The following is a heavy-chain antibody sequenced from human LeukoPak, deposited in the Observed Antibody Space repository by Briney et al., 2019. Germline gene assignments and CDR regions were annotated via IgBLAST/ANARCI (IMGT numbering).Heavy chain of an antibody. Sequence: GGSLRLSCTVSGLTFSDAWMSWVRQAPGKGLEWVAFIRYDGSNKYYADSVKGRFTISRDNSKNTLYLQMNSLRAEDTAVYDCAKDYRVEYSGSFDFWGQGTLVTVSS. D-gene: IGHD1-26*01. CDR1: GLTFSDAW. J-gene: IGHJ4*02. CDR2: IRYDGSNK. CDR3: AKDYRVEYSGSFDF. V-gene: IGHV3-30*02.